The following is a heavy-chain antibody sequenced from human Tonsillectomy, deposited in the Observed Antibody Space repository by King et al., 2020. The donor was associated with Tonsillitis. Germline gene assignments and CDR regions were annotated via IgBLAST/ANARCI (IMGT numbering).Heavy chain of an antibody. CDR2: VKKDGSER. CDR1: GFTLSSYW. J-gene: IGHJ4*02. Sequence: VQLVESGGGLVQPGGSLRLSCAASGFTLSSYWMSWVRQAPGKGREGVANVKKDGSERNYEDSVKGRFTISRENAKNSLYLEMNSLRAEDTAVYYCARGGWYPDYWGQGTLVTVSS. V-gene: IGHV3-7*04. D-gene: IGHD6-19*01. CDR3: ARGGWYPDY.